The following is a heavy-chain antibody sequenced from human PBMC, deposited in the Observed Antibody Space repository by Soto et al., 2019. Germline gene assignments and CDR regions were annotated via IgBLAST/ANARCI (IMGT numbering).Heavy chain of an antibody. D-gene: IGHD3-22*01. J-gene: IGHJ4*02. CDR2: ISYDGNNK. Sequence: GGSLRLSCAASGFTYSTYTMHWVRQAPGKGLEWVAVISYDGNNKFYADSVKGRFTISRDSSKNTLYLQMNSLRAADTAVYYCARVSYYDSSGHYDYWGQGTLVTVSS. V-gene: IGHV3-30*14. CDR3: ARVSYYDSSGHYDY. CDR1: GFTYSTYT.